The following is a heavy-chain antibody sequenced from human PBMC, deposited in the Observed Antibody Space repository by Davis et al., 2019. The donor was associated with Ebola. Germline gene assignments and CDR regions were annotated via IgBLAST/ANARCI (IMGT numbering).Heavy chain of an antibody. Sequence: ASVKVSCKASGYTFTSYDINWVRRATGQGLEWMGWMNPNSGNTGYAQKFQGRVTMTRNTSISTAYMELSSLRSEDTAVYYCARGPYCTNGVCYEYYFDYWGQGTLVTVSS. CDR1: GYTFTSYD. CDR3: ARGPYCTNGVCYEYYFDY. CDR2: MNPNSGNT. V-gene: IGHV1-8*01. J-gene: IGHJ4*02. D-gene: IGHD2-8*01.